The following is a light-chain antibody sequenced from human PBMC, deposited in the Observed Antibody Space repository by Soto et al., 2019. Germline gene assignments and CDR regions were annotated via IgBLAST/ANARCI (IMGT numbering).Light chain of an antibody. CDR3: QQYPGYT. Sequence: EIVLTQSPGTLSLSPGERATLSCRASQSVSSSYLAWYQQKPGQAPRLLIYGASSRATGIPDRFSGSGSGTDFTLTISRLEREDVAVYYCQQYPGYTFGQGTKLEIK. CDR2: GAS. CDR1: QSVSSSY. V-gene: IGKV3-20*01. J-gene: IGKJ2*01.